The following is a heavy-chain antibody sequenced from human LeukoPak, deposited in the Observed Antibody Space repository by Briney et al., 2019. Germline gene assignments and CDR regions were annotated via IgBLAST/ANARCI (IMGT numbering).Heavy chain of an antibody. CDR3: ARDRMVRGVIIDY. CDR1: GGTFSSYA. Sequence: SVKVSCKASGGTFSSYAISWVRQAPGQGLEWMGRIIPILGIANYAQKFQGRVTITADKSTSTAYMELSSLRSEDTAVYYCARDRMVRGVIIDYWGQGTLVTVST. D-gene: IGHD3-10*01. CDR2: IIPILGIA. V-gene: IGHV1-69*04. J-gene: IGHJ4*02.